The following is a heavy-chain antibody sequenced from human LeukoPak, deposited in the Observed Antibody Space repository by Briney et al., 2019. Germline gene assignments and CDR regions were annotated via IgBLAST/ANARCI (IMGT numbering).Heavy chain of an antibody. J-gene: IGHJ6*03. CDR2: IYYSGST. CDR3: ARGVALRSVGHYYQYYMDV. D-gene: IGHD2-15*01. CDR1: GGSISSNY. Sequence: SETLSLTCSVSGGSISSNYWSWIRQTPGKGLEWIGYIYYSGSTNYNPSLKSRVTISVDTSNNQFSLKLSSVTAADTAVYYCARGVALRSVGHYYQYYMDVWGKGTTVTVSS. V-gene: IGHV4-59*01.